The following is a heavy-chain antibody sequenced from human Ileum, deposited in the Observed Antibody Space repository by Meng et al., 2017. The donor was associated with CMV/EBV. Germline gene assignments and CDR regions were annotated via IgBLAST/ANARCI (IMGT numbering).Heavy chain of an antibody. Sequence: LSPSCAASGFLVSKNYMSWVRQAPGKGLEWVSVIYSDGSIEYADSVKGRFIISRDPSKNTLYFQLDNLRAEDTAVYYCARMLRYYYEYWGQGTLVTVSS. CDR1: GFLVSKNY. CDR2: IYSDGSI. CDR3: ARMLRYYYEY. V-gene: IGHV3-53*01. D-gene: IGHD3-22*01. J-gene: IGHJ4*02.